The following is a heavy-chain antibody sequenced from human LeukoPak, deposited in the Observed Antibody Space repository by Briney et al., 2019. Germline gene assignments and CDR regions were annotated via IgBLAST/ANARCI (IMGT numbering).Heavy chain of an antibody. Sequence: GESLKISCKGSGSGYSFANFWIGWVRQMPGKGLEWMGIIYPGDSDTRYRPSFEGQVTISVDKSVNTAYLQWSSLRASDTAIYFCARRSGSYFNFWGQGTQVIVSS. CDR1: GYSFANFW. J-gene: IGHJ4*02. CDR3: ARRSGSYFNF. D-gene: IGHD1-26*01. CDR2: IYPGDSDT. V-gene: IGHV5-51*01.